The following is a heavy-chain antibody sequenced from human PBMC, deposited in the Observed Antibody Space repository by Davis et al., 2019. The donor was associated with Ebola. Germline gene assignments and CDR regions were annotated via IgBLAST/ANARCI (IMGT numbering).Heavy chain of an antibody. CDR1: GFTFSRYG. D-gene: IGHD5-24*01. Sequence: GESLKISCEASGFTFSRYGMHWVRQAPGKGLEWVAFISFDGSSESYTDSVKGRFTISRDNSKNTLYLQVDSLRLEDTAVYYCARGRDGYNRFDQCGQGVLVTVSS. V-gene: IGHV3-30*19. CDR3: ARGRDGYNRFDQ. J-gene: IGHJ4*02. CDR2: ISFDGSSE.